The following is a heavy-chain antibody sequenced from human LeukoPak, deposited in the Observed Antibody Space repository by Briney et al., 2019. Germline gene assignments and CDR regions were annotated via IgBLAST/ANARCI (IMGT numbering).Heavy chain of an antibody. J-gene: IGHJ5*02. D-gene: IGHD2-15*01. CDR2: INPNSGDT. CDR3: ARGHCSGGTCYLVENWFDP. V-gene: IGHV1-2*06. Sequence: GASVKVSCKASGYTFTVYYMYWVRQAPGQGLEWMGRINPNSGDTDYAQNFQGRVTMTRDTSISTAYMELTNLRSDDTAVYYCARGHCSGGTCYLVENWFDPWGQGTLVTVSS. CDR1: GYTFTVYY.